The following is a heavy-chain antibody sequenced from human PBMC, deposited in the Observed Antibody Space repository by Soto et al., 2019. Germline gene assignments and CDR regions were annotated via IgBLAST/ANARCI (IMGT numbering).Heavy chain of an antibody. CDR1: GYSISSGYY. CDR3: ASPYYDFWSGYSISSYYYGMDV. CDR2: IYHSGST. V-gene: IGHV4-38-2*02. D-gene: IGHD3-3*01. Sequence: SETLSLTCTVSGYSISSGYYWGWIRQPPGKGLEWIGSIYHSGSTYYNPSLKSRVTISVDTSKNQFSLKLSSVTAADTAVYYCASPYYDFWSGYSISSYYYGMDVWGQGTTVTVSS. J-gene: IGHJ6*02.